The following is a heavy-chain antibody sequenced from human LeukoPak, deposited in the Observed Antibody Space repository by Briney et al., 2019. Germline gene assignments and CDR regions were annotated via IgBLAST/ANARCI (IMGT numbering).Heavy chain of an antibody. Sequence: PGGSLKLSCAASGFTFSGSAMYWVRQAPGEGLEWVGSIRSKANSYATAYAASVKGRFTISRDDSKNTAYPQMNSLKTEDTAVYYCLTTVVIYWGQGTLVTVSS. D-gene: IGHD4-23*01. CDR1: GFTFSGSA. V-gene: IGHV3-73*01. CDR3: LTTVVIY. J-gene: IGHJ4*02. CDR2: IRSKANSYAT.